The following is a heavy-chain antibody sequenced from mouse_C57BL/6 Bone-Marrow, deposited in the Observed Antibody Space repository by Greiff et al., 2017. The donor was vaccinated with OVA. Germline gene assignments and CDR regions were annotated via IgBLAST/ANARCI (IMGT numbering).Heavy chain of an antibody. Sequence: QVQLQQSGPELVKPGASVKISCKASGYAFSSSWMNWVKQRPGKGLEWIGRIYPGDGDTNYNGKFKGKATLTVDKSSSTAYMQLKSLTSEDSAVYYCARSRQLRLWFAYWGQGTLVTVSA. CDR2: IYPGDGDT. CDR1: GYAFSSSW. V-gene: IGHV1-82*01. J-gene: IGHJ3*01. CDR3: ARSRQLRLWFAY. D-gene: IGHD3-2*02.